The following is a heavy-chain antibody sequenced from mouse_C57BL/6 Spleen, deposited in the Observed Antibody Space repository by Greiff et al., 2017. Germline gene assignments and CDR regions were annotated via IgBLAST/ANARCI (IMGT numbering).Heavy chain of an antibody. CDR3: ARWFYYDYDVDLYAMDY. Sequence: QVQLQQPGAELVKPGASVKMSCKASGYTFTSYWITWVKQRPGQGLEWIGDIYPGSGSTNYNEKFKSKATLTVDTSSSTAYMQLSSLTSEDSAVYYCARWFYYDYDVDLYAMDYWGQGTSVTVSS. D-gene: IGHD2-4*01. CDR2: IYPGSGST. CDR1: GYTFTSYW. V-gene: IGHV1-55*01. J-gene: IGHJ4*01.